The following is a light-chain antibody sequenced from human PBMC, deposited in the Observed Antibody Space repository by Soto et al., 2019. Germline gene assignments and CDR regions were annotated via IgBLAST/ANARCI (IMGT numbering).Light chain of an antibody. V-gene: IGKV1-39*01. Sequence: IQMTQSPSSLSASFGDRVTIPCRASQSISTYLHWYQQKPGKAPNLLIYAASTSQSGVPSRFSGSGSGTDFTLTISSLQPEDFATYFCQHGYSTPLTFGGGTKVDIK. CDR2: AAS. CDR1: QSISTY. CDR3: QHGYSTPLT. J-gene: IGKJ4*01.